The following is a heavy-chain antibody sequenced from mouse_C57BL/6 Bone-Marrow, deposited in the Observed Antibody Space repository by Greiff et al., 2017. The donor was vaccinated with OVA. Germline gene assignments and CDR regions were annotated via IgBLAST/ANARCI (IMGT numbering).Heavy chain of an antibody. CDR1: GYAFSSSW. J-gene: IGHJ2*01. Sequence: QVQLQQSGPELVKPGASVKISCKASGYAFSSSWMNWVKQRPGTGLEWIGRIYPGDGDTTYNRKFKGKATLTADKSSSTAYMQLSSLTSEDSAVYFCAPLYYSNLDYWGQGTTLTVSS. CDR3: APLYYSNLDY. D-gene: IGHD2-12*01. V-gene: IGHV1-82*01. CDR2: IYPGDGDT.